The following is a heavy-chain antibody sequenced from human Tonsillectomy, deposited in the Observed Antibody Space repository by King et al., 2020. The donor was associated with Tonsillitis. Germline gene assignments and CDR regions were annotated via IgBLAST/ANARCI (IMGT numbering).Heavy chain of an antibody. CDR3: SRAMTYYFHSSNDPDGFDI. V-gene: IGHV4-31*03. CDR1: GDSISSGGYY. Sequence: VQLQESGPGLVKPSQTLSLTCTVSGDSISSGGYYWAWVRQHPGKGLDWIGCFYHSGTTYYNPSLKSRVTISVDTSQNQISLNLSSVTAADTAVYYCSRAMTYYFHSSNDPDGFDIWGQGTMVTVSS. D-gene: IGHD3-22*01. CDR2: FYHSGTT. J-gene: IGHJ3*02.